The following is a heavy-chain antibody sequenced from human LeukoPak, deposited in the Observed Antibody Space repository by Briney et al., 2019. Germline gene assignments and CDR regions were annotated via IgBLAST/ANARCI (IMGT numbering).Heavy chain of an antibody. D-gene: IGHD3-10*01. J-gene: IGHJ1*01. CDR3: AKGRDYYGSGSYEFQH. CDR2: ISGSGGST. CDR1: GFAFSSYA. V-gene: IGHV3-23*01. Sequence: GGSLRLSCAASGFAFSSYAMSWVRQAPGKGLEWVSAISGSGGSTYYADSVKGRFTISRDNSKNTLYLQMNSLRAEDTAVYYCAKGRDYYGSGSYEFQHWGQGTLVTVSS.